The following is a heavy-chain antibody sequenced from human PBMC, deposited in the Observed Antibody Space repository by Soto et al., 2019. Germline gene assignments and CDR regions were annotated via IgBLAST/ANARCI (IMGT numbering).Heavy chain of an antibody. J-gene: IGHJ3*02. D-gene: IGHD2-21*02. CDR3: ARRCKKDTGGNFYSFDI. CDR1: GGTFRNYA. CDR2: VIPIFGTT. Sequence: QVQLVQSGAEVKKPGSSVKVSCKASGGTFRNYAFSWVRQAPGQGLEWMGEVIPIFGTTPYAQKFQGRVTMTADESTKKPYRGLSSLGSEDPAVYFCARRCKKDTGGNFYSFDIGGKGKMATVSS. V-gene: IGHV1-69*01.